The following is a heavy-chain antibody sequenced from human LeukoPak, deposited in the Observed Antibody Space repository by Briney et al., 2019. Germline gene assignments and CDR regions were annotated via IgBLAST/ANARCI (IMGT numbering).Heavy chain of an antibody. CDR3: ARGKAAGDY. V-gene: IGHV3-7*01. CDR2: IKQDGSEK. J-gene: IGHJ4*02. CDR1: GFTFSNSW. Sequence: PGGSLRLSCAASGFTFSNSWMTWVRQAPGKWLECVASIKQDGSEKYYVDSVKGRFTISRDNAKNSLYLQMNSLRAEDTAVYYCARGKAAGDYWGQGTLVTVSS.